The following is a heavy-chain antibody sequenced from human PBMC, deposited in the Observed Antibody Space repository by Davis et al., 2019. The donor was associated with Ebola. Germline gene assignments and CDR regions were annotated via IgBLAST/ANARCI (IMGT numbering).Heavy chain of an antibody. CDR2: IYYSGST. Sequence: PSETLSLTCTVSGGSISSYYWNWIRQPPGKGLEWIGYIYYSGSTDYNPSLKSRVTISVDTSKNQFSLKLSPVTAADTAVYYCARQRFQLLRGDWLDPWGQGTLVTVSS. D-gene: IGHD2-2*01. J-gene: IGHJ5*02. CDR3: ARQRFQLLRGDWLDP. V-gene: IGHV4-59*08. CDR1: GGSISSYY.